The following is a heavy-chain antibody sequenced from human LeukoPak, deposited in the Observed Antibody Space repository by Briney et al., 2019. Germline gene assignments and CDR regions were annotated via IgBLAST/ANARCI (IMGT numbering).Heavy chain of an antibody. CDR1: GYTFTNYA. Sequence: ASVKVSCKASGYTFTNYAIHWVRQAPGRGPEWMGWINAGNADTRYSQDFQGRVTITRDTSAITAYMEFSSLRSEDMAVYYCARGIWSAPRASYYLDVWGKGTTVTVSS. V-gene: IGHV1-3*03. CDR3: ARGIWSAPRASYYLDV. CDR2: INAGNADT. D-gene: IGHD3-3*01. J-gene: IGHJ6*03.